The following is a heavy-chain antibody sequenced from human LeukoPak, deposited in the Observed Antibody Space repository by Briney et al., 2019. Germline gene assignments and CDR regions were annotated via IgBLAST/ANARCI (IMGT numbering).Heavy chain of an antibody. D-gene: IGHD6-6*01. CDR2: IYYSGSN. CDR3: ARVRSIAARPDYYYYMDV. Sequence: SETLSLTCTVSGGPISSYYWSWIRQPPGKGLEWIGYIYYSGSNNYNPSLKSRVTISVDTSKNQFFLKLSSVTAADTAVYYCARVRSIAARPDYYYYMDVWGKGTTVTVSS. CDR1: GGPISSYY. J-gene: IGHJ6*03. V-gene: IGHV4-59*01.